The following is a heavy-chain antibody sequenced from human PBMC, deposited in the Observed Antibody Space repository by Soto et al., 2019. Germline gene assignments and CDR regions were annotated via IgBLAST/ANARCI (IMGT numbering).Heavy chain of an antibody. CDR1: GGSISSSSYY. D-gene: IGHD1-26*01. J-gene: IGHJ4*02. V-gene: IGHV4-39*01. CDR3: ARLYSGSYPGAADY. CDR2: IYYSGST. Sequence: QLQLQESGPGLVKPSETLSLTCTVSGGSISSSSYYWGWIRQPPGKGLEWIGSIYYSGSTYYNPSLKSRVTISVDTSKNQFSLKLSSVTAADTAVYYCARLYSGSYPGAADYWGQGTLVTVSS.